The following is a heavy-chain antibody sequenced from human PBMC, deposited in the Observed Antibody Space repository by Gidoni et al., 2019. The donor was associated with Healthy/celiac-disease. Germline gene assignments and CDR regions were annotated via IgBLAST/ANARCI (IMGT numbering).Heavy chain of an antibody. CDR2: INPNSGGT. V-gene: IGHV1-2*04. CDR1: GYTFTGYY. J-gene: IGHJ6*02. D-gene: IGHD3-10*01. Sequence: QVQLVQSGAEVKKPGASVKVSCKASGYTFTGYYMHWVRQAPGQGLEWMVWINPNSGGTNYAQKCQGWVTMTRDTSISTAYMELSRLRSDDTAVYYCARDQVLWFGELFTYGMDVWGQGTTVTVSS. CDR3: ARDQVLWFGELFTYGMDV.